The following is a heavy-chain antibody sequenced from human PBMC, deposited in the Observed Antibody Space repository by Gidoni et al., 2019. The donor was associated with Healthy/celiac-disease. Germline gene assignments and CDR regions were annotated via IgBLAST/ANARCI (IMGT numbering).Heavy chain of an antibody. J-gene: IGHJ4*02. V-gene: IGHV3-23*01. D-gene: IGHD3-3*01. CDR2: ISGSGGST. CDR3: AKDWDTIFGVVNFDY. CDR1: GFTFSSYA. Sequence: EVQLLESGGGLVQPGGSLRISCAASGFTFSSYAMSWVRQGPGKGLGWVSAISGSGGSTYYADSVKGRFTISRDNSKNTLYLQMNSLRAEDTAVYYCAKDWDTIFGVVNFDYWGQGTLVTVSS.